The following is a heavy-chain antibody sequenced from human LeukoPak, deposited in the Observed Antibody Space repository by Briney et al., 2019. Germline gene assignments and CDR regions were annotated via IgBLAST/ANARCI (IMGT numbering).Heavy chain of an antibody. CDR2: INHSGST. J-gene: IGHJ6*03. CDR1: GGSFSGHY. Sequence: SETLSLTCAVYGGSFSGHYWSWIRQPPGKGLEWIGEINHSGSTNYNPSLKSRVSISADMSKNQFSLKLSSVTAADTAVYYCARARRDCSGGSCFPNYYYFYYMDVWDKGTTVTVSS. D-gene: IGHD2-15*01. CDR3: ARARRDCSGGSCFPNYYYFYYMDV. V-gene: IGHV4-34*01.